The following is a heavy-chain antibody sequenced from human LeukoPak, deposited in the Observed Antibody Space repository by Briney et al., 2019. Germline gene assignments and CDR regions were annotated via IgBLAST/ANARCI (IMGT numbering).Heavy chain of an antibody. V-gene: IGHV3-73*01. CDR2: IRSKANSYAT. D-gene: IGHD6-13*01. Sequence: GGSLRLCCAASGFTFSGSAMHWVRQASGKGLEWVGRIRSKANSYATAYAASVKGRFTISRGDSKNTAYLQMNSLKTEDTAVYYCTRLSVAAAGETIDYWGQGTLVTVSS. J-gene: IGHJ4*02. CDR3: TRLSVAAAGETIDY. CDR1: GFTFSGSA.